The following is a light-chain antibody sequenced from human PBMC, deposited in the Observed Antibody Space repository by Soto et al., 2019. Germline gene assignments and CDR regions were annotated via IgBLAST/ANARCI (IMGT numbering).Light chain of an antibody. CDR1: SSNIGINT. Sequence: QSVLTQPPSASGTPGQTITISCSGGSSNIGINTVNWYEHLPGTAPRLLIYGNNQRPSGGPDRFSGSKSGTSASLAISGLQSEDEGHYYCATWDDSLDVHVFGTGTKLTVL. CDR2: GNN. J-gene: IGLJ1*01. V-gene: IGLV1-44*01. CDR3: ATWDDSLDVHV.